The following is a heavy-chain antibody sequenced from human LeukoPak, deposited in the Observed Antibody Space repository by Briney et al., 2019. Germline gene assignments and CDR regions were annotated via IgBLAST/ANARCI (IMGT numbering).Heavy chain of an antibody. J-gene: IGHJ5*02. D-gene: IGHD6-13*01. Sequence: SETLSLTCAVYGGSFSGYYWSWIRQPPGKGLEWIGEINHSGSTNYNPSLKSRVTISVDTSKNQFSLKLSSVTAAGTAVYYCARAPEIAAAGTGWFDPWGQGTLVTVSS. CDR3: ARAPEIAAAGTGWFDP. CDR1: GGSFSGYY. CDR2: INHSGST. V-gene: IGHV4-34*01.